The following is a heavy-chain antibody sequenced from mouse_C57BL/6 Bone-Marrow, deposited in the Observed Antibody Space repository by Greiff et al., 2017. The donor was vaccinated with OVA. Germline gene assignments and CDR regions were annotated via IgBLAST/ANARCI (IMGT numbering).Heavy chain of an antibody. CDR2: IDPSDSYT. CDR3: ARYSNYVAWFAY. CDR1: GYTFTSYW. Sequence: VQLQQPGAELVRPGTSVKLSCKASGYTFTSYWMHWVKQRPGQGLEWIGVIDPSDSYTNSNQKFKGKATLTVDTSSSTAYMQLSSLTSEDSAVYYCARYSNYVAWFAYWGQGTLVTVSA. D-gene: IGHD2-5*01. J-gene: IGHJ3*01. V-gene: IGHV1-59*01.